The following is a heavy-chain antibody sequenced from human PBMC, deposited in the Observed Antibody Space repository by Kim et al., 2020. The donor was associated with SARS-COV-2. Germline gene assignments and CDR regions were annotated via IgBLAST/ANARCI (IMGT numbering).Heavy chain of an antibody. D-gene: IGHD4-17*01. Sequence: SETLSLTCTVSGGSVSSGSYYWSWIRQPPGKGLEWIGYIYYSGSTNYNPSLKSRVTISVDTSKNQFSLKLSSVTAADTAVYYCARAYGDYTYGMDVWGQGTTVTVSS. CDR3: ARAYGDYTYGMDV. J-gene: IGHJ6*02. CDR2: IYYSGST. V-gene: IGHV4-61*01. CDR1: GGSVSSGSYY.